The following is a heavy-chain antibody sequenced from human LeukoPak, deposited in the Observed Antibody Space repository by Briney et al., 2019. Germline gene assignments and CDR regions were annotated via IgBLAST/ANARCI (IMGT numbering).Heavy chain of an antibody. D-gene: IGHD3-22*01. Sequence: GASVKVSCKASGYTFISYQMHWVRQAPGQGLEWMGIINPTGGSTSHAQKFQGRVTITADKSTSTAYMELSSLRSEDTAVYYCARDLVYYDSSGYSIQSWDYWGQGTLVTVSS. J-gene: IGHJ4*02. CDR3: ARDLVYYDSSGYSIQSWDY. CDR1: GYTFISYQ. CDR2: INPTGGST. V-gene: IGHV1-46*01.